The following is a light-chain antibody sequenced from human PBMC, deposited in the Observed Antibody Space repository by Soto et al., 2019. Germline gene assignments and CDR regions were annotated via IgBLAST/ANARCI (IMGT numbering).Light chain of an antibody. CDR3: QKYDGAPLN. Sequence: DIQMTQSPSSLSASVGDRVTSTCRAGQDINIYLAWYQQKPGKVPKLLISAASTLQSGVPARFSGSGSGTDFTLTISSLQPEDVATYYCQKYDGAPLNFGGGTKVEIK. J-gene: IGKJ4*01. CDR1: QDINIY. CDR2: AAS. V-gene: IGKV1-27*01.